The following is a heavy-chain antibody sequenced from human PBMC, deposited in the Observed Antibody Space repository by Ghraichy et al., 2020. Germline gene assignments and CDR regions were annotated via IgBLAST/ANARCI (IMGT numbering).Heavy chain of an antibody. V-gene: IGHV1-2*06. Sequence: ASVKVSCKASGYTFTGYYMHWVRQAPGQGLEWMGRINPNSGGTNYAQKFQGRVTMTRDTSISTAYMELSRLRSDDTAVYYCARGTLGATGNVDWFDPWGQGTLVTVSS. CDR2: INPNSGGT. CDR3: ARGTLGATGNVDWFDP. CDR1: GYTFTGYY. D-gene: IGHD1-26*01. J-gene: IGHJ5*02.